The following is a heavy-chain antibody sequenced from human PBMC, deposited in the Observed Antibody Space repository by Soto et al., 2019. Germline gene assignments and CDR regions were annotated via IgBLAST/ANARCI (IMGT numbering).Heavy chain of an antibody. Sequence: QVQLQESGPGLVKPSETLSLTCTVSGGSISSYYWSWIRQPPGKGLEWIGYIYYSGSTNYQPSLKSRVTISVDRSQNQFSLELTSVTAADTAVYFCARDLRGAGTSGYYGMDVWGQGTTVTVSS. D-gene: IGHD6-19*01. CDR1: GGSISSYY. V-gene: IGHV4-59*01. CDR2: IYYSGST. CDR3: ARDLRGAGTSGYYGMDV. J-gene: IGHJ6*02.